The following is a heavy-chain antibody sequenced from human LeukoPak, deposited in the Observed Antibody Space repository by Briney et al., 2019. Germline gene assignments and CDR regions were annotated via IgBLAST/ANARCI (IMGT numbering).Heavy chain of an antibody. CDR2: ISTSSYI. Sequence: GGSLRLSCAASGFTFSSYSINWVHQPPGKGLEWVSSISTSSYIYYAHSVKGGFTISRDNAKNSLYLQMNSLRAEDTAVYYCARGTAVTKNAFDIWGQGTMATAYS. V-gene: IGHV3-21*01. CDR1: GFTFSSYS. J-gene: IGHJ3*02. CDR3: ARGTAVTKNAFDI. D-gene: IGHD4-17*01.